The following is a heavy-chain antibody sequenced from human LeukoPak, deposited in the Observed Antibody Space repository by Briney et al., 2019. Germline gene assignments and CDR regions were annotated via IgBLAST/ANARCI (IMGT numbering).Heavy chain of an antibody. J-gene: IGHJ4*02. Sequence: GESLKISCKGSAYISTSYWIGWVRQMPGKGLEWMGIIFPGGSDTIYSPSFQGQVTISADKSISTAYLQCSSLKSSDTAMYYCARLPSTAIFGGYYLDYWGQGTLVTVSS. CDR1: AYISTSYW. CDR3: ARLPSTAIFGGYYLDY. CDR2: IFPGGSDT. D-gene: IGHD3-3*01. V-gene: IGHV5-51*01.